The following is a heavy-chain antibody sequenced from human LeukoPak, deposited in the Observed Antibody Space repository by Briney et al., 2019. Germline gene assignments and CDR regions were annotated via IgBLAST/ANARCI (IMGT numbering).Heavy chain of an antibody. J-gene: IGHJ3*02. D-gene: IGHD4-17*01. CDR2: INHSGST. V-gene: IGHV4-34*01. Sequence: NPSETLSLTCAVYGGSFSGYYWSWIRQPPGKGLEWIGEINHSGSTNYNPSLKSRVTISVDTSKNQFSLKLSSVTAADTAVYYCASLTYGDYGSVAFDIWGQGTMVTVSS. CDR1: GGSFSGYY. CDR3: ASLTYGDYGSVAFDI.